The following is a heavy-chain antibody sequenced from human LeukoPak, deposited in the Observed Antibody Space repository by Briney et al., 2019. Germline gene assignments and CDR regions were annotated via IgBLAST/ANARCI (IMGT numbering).Heavy chain of an antibody. CDR2: IGGSGGGT. V-gene: IGHV3-23*01. J-gene: IGHJ3*02. D-gene: IGHD1-26*01. Sequence: PGGSLRLSCAASGFTFSSYAMSWVRQAPGKGLEWVSAIGGSGGGTYYADSVKGRFTISRDNSKNTLYLQMNSLRAEDTAVYYCAKVKANREAFDIWGQGTMVTVSS. CDR1: GFTFSSYA. CDR3: AKVKANREAFDI.